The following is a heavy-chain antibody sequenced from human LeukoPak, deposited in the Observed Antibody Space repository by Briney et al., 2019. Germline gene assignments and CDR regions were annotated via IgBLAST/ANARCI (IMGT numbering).Heavy chain of an antibody. CDR1: GFTFRTYA. Sequence: PGGSLRLSCTASGFTFRTYAMTWVRQAPGKGLEWISSMSSGSSSIYYADSVRGRFTISRGNEKHSLSLEMNNLRAEDTAMYYCARDRPTGASRVFVVEWGQGTLVTVSS. CDR2: MSSGSSSI. J-gene: IGHJ4*02. V-gene: IGHV3-21*01. D-gene: IGHD2-15*01. CDR3: ARDRPTGASRVFVVE.